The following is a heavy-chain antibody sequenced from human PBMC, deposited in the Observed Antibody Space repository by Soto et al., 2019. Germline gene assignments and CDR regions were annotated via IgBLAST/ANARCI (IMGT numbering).Heavy chain of an antibody. CDR2: IWPGDSDD. V-gene: IGHV5-51*03. CDR1: GYTFNNDW. CDR3: ARRMILTVYPSFHY. D-gene: IGHD3-9*01. J-gene: IGHJ4*02. Sequence: EVQLVQSGAEAKKQGESLKISCKTSGYTFNNDWIGWVRQMPGKGLEWIGIIWPGDSDDRYSPSFQGQVTMSADKSIGTACLQWSSLKASDTAMSYCARRMILTVYPSFHYWGQGTQVLVSS.